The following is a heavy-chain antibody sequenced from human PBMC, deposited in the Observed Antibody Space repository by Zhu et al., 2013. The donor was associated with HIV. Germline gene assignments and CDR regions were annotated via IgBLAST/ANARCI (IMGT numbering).Heavy chain of an antibody. CDR2: INPNSGGT. D-gene: IGHD3-22*01. CDR1: GYTFTGYY. V-gene: IGHV1-2*04. CDR3: ARDSNYYDSSGYYYVGHSYYYYGMDV. Sequence: QVQLVQSGAEVKKPGASVKVSCKASGYTFTGYYMHWVRQAPGQGLEWMGWINPNSGGTNYAQKFQGWVTMTRDTSISTAYMELSRLRSDDTAVYYCARDSNYYDSSGYYYVGHSYYYYGMDVWGQGTTVTVSS. J-gene: IGHJ6*02.